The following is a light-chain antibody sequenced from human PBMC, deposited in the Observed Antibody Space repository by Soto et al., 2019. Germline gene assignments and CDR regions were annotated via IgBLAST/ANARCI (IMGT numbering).Light chain of an antibody. J-gene: IGKJ5*01. CDR1: QGISRS. CDR2: AAS. CDR3: QQADTFPIT. V-gene: IGKV1D-12*01. Sequence: DIKMTQSPSSVSASVGDRVTISCQASQGISRSLAWYQQKPGKAPKLLIYAASSLQSGVPSRFSGSGVGTDFTLTISSLQPEDSAIYYCQQADTFPITFGQGTRLEI.